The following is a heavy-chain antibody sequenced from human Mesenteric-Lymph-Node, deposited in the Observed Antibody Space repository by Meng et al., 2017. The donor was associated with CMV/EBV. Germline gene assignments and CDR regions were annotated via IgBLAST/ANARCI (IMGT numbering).Heavy chain of an antibody. CDR1: GFTFSDYV. J-gene: IGHJ4*02. Sequence: ASGFTFSDYVIHWVRQAPGKGLEWVAVISYDGSSPYYSDSVKGRFTISRDNSKNTVYLHVNGLGPEDTAIFYCATMEGASYYGGPAYWGQGTLVTVSS. D-gene: IGHD1-26*01. CDR3: ATMEGASYYGGPAY. V-gene: IGHV3-30*04. CDR2: ISYDGSSP.